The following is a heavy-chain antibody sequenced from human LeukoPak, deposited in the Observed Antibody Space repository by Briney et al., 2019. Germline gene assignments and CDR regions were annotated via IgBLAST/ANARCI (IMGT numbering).Heavy chain of an antibody. V-gene: IGHV5-51*01. CDR3: ASAVGYCSGGSCRPSGSIWDYYYYGMDV. J-gene: IGHJ6*02. CDR1: GYSFTSYW. Sequence: KYGESLKISCKGSGYSFTSYWIGWVRQMPGKGLEWMGIIYPGDSDTRYSPSFQGQVTISADKSISTAYLQWSSLKASDTAMYYCASAVGYCSGGSCRPSGSIWDYYYYGMDVWGQGTTVTVSS. D-gene: IGHD2-15*01. CDR2: IYPGDSDT.